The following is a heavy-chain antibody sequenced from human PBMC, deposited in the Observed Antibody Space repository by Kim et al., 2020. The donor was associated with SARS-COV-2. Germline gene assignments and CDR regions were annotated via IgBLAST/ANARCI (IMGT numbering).Heavy chain of an antibody. CDR1: GGSISSGGYY. CDR2: IYYSGST. J-gene: IGHJ6*02. Sequence: SETLSLTCTVSGGSISSGGYYWSWIRQHPGKGLEWIGYIYYSGSTYYNPSLKSRATISVDTSKNQFSLKLSSVTAADTAVYYCARDVLRYFDWLLPEGYYYYYGMDVWGQGTTVTVSS. V-gene: IGHV4-31*03. CDR3: ARDVLRYFDWLLPEGYYYYYGMDV. D-gene: IGHD3-9*01.